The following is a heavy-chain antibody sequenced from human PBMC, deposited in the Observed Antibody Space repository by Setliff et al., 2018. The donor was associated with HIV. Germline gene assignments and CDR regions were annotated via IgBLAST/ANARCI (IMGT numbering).Heavy chain of an antibody. V-gene: IGHV3-74*03. Sequence: LRLSCAASGFTFSSYSMNWVRQAPGKGLVWVSRINSDGTSTTYADSVKGRFTISRDNAKNTLYLQMNSLRAEDTAVYYCARSISSSWLYYYYYYMDVWGKGTTVTVSS. D-gene: IGHD6-13*01. CDR2: INSDGTST. J-gene: IGHJ6*03. CDR1: GFTFSSYS. CDR3: ARSISSSWLYYYYYYMDV.